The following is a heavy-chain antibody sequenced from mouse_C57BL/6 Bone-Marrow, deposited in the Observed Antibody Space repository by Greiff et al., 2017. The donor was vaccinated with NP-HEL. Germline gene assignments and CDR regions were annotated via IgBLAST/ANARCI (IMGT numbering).Heavy chain of an antibody. CDR1: GYTFTSSG. V-gene: IGHV1-81*01. CDR3: ARSYYYGSSPWYFDY. J-gene: IGHJ2*01. Sequence: QVQLQQSGAELARPGASVKLSCKASGYTFTSSGISWVKQRTGQGLEWIGEIYPRSGNTYYNEKFKGKATLTADKSSSTAYMELRSLTSEDSAVYFCARSYYYGSSPWYFDYWGQGTTLTVSS. CDR2: IYPRSGNT. D-gene: IGHD1-1*01.